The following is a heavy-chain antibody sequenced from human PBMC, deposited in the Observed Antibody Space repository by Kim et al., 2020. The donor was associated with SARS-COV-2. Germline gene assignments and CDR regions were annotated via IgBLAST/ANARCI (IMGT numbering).Heavy chain of an antibody. CDR1: GGSISSYY. J-gene: IGHJ6*03. CDR3: ARDGRGHYYGSGSYYYYYYYYMDV. CDR2: IYYSGST. Sequence: SETLSLTCTVSGGSISSYYWSWIRQPPGKGLEWIGYIYYSGSTNYNPSLKSRVTISVDTSKNQFSLKLSSVTAADTAVYYCARDGRGHYYGSGSYYYYYYYYMDVWGKGTTVTVSS. V-gene: IGHV4-59*01. D-gene: IGHD3-10*01.